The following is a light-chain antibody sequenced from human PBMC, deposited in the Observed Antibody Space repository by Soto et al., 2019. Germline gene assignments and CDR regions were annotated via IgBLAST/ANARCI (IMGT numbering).Light chain of an antibody. CDR3: QQLNSYLR. V-gene: IGKV1-9*01. J-gene: IGKJ4*01. CDR1: QDISTF. CDR2: AAS. Sequence: DVHLTQSPSFLSASIGDRVTITCRASQDISTFLAWYQQKPGKAPQLLIYAASTLQSGVPSRFSGSGSGTAFTLTISSLQPEDFATYYCQQLNSYLRFGGGTKVEI.